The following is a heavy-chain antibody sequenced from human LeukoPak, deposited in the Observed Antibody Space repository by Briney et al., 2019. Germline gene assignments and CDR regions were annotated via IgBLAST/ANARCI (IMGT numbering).Heavy chain of an antibody. Sequence: GGSLRLSCAASEFTFSSYTMNWVRHAPGQWLDHVSYISTSGSTMSYVDSVKGRFAISRDKAKNSLYLQMNSLRDEDTAVYYCAREGYGSHALDIWGQATMVTVSS. CDR3: AREGYGSHALDI. CDR2: ISTSGSTM. CDR1: EFTFSSYT. D-gene: IGHD3-10*01. V-gene: IGHV3-48*02. J-gene: IGHJ3*02.